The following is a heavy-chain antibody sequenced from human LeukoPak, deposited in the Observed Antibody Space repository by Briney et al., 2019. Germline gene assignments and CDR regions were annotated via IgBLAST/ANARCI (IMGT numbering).Heavy chain of an antibody. Sequence: SETLSLTCTVSGGSMSSHYWIWVRHPPGKRLGSSGYIYYSGRTNYNPSLKSRVTISVDTSKKQFSLKLRSVTAADTAVYYCARHTGSGYYDYWGQGTLVTVSS. J-gene: IGHJ4*02. CDR3: ARHTGSGYYDY. CDR1: GGSMSSHY. V-gene: IGHV4-59*08. CDR2: IYYSGRT. D-gene: IGHD3-22*01.